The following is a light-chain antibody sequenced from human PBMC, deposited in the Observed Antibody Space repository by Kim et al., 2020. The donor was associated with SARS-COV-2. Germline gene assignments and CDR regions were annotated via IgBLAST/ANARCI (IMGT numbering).Light chain of an antibody. V-gene: IGKV1-5*01. Sequence: SASVGGRVTITCRAIQSVSRWFAWYQQKPGKVPRLLIYDASSLGSGVPSRFSGSGSGTEFTLTISSLQPDDFATYSCQQYNTYSTFGQGTRLEIK. CDR3: QQYNTYST. CDR1: QSVSRW. J-gene: IGKJ5*01. CDR2: DAS.